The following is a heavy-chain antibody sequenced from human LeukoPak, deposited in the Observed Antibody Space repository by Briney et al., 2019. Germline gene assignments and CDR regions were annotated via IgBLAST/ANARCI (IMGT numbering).Heavy chain of an antibody. CDR1: GGSLNSSSYY. V-gene: IGHV4-39*01. CDR2: VSYRGST. Sequence: SETLSLTCTVSGGSLNSSSYYCGWIRKPPGKGREWIGAVSYRGSTFYTPSPKRRIPLAVDTSKNQVALRLSSVTGADTGVYYCSRLGYDSSTSWFDCWGQGTLVTVSS. CDR3: SRLGYDSSTSWFDC. J-gene: IGHJ4*02. D-gene: IGHD3-22*01.